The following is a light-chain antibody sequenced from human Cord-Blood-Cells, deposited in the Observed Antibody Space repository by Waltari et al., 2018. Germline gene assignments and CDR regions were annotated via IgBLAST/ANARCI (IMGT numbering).Light chain of an antibody. Sequence: SYELTQPPSVSVSPGQTASITCSGDKLGDKYACLYQQKPGQSPVLVIYKDSKRPLGIPERFAGSNSGNTATLTISGTQAMDEADYYCQAWDSSTVVFGGGTKLTVL. CDR2: KDS. V-gene: IGLV3-1*01. J-gene: IGLJ2*01. CDR1: KLGDKY. CDR3: QAWDSSTVV.